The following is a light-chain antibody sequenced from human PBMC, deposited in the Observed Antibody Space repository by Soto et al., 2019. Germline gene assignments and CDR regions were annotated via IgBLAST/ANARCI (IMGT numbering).Light chain of an antibody. V-gene: IGLV4-60*02. CDR2: LEGSGSY. J-gene: IGLJ3*02. Sequence: QSVLTQSSSASASLGSSVKLTCTLSSGHSSYIIAWHQRQPGKAPRYLMKLEGSGSYNKGSGVPDRFSGSSSGADHYLTISNLQFEDEADYYCETWDSNIRVFGGGTKLTVL. CDR3: ETWDSNIRV. CDR1: SGHSSYI.